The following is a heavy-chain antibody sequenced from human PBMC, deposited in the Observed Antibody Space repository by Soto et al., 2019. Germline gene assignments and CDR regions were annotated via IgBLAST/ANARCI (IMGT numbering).Heavy chain of an antibody. CDR1: GDSISSNNYY. D-gene: IGHD1-26*01. CDR3: ASLGPLGATPLDY. Sequence: PSETLSLTCTVSGDSISSNNYYWGWIRQPPGKGLEWIGGINYSGSTHYNPSLKSRVTISLDKSKSQFFLHLKSVTAADTAVYYCASLGPLGATPLDYWGHGTLVTVSS. V-gene: IGHV4-39*07. J-gene: IGHJ4*01. CDR2: INYSGST.